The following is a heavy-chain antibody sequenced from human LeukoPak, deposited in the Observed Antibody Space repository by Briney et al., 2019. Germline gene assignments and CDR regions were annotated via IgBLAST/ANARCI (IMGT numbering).Heavy chain of an antibody. J-gene: IGHJ4*02. D-gene: IGHD5-18*01. V-gene: IGHV1-2*06. CDR3: ARDSAVDTTMVIFDY. CDR1: GYTFTGYY. Sequence: ASVKVSCKASGYTFTGYYMHWVRQAPGQGLEWMGRINPNSGGTNYAQKFQGRVTMTRDTSISTAYMELSRLRSDDTAVYYCARDSAVDTTMVIFDYWGQGTLVTVSS. CDR2: INPNSGGT.